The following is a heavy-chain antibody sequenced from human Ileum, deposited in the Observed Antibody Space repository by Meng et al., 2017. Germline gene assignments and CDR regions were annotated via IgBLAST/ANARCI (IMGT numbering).Heavy chain of an antibody. CDR1: GITFSPHG. Sequence: LGGAGRGGDQPWVSLGRSLAASGITFSPHGMHWVRQAPGKGLEWVAGIWSHGGKTAHADSSRFSISRDNSKDMLYLQVNSLRAEDTAMYYCARDDDLSGNNLDYWGQGTLVTVSS. J-gene: IGHJ4*02. V-gene: IGHV3-33*01. CDR3: ARDDDLSGNNLDY. CDR2: IWSHGGKT. D-gene: IGHD3-3*01.